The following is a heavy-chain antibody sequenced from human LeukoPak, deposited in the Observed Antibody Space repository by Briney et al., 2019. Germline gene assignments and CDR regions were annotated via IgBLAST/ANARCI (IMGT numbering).Heavy chain of an antibody. Sequence: SETLSLTCSVSGGSISSRGYYWGWIRQPPGKGLEWIGSMYYSGTTYSNPSLKSRVTISVDTSKNQISLKVTSVTAADTAVYYCARLRPSGMGGGFDYWGQGTLVTVSS. J-gene: IGHJ4*02. CDR1: GGSISSRGYY. V-gene: IGHV4-39*01. CDR2: MYYSGTT. D-gene: IGHD3-10*01. CDR3: ARLRPSGMGGGFDY.